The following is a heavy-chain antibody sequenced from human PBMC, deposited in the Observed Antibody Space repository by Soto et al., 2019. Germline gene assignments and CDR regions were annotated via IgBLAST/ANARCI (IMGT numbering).Heavy chain of an antibody. CDR3: AKESAAGTSFDLIDY. CDR2: ISYDGSNK. D-gene: IGHD6-13*01. V-gene: IGHV3-30*18. Sequence: GGSLRLSCAASGFTFSSYGMHWVRQAPGKGLEWVAVISYDGSNKYYADSVKGRFTISRDNSKNTLYLQMNSLRAEDTAVYYCAKESAAGTSFDLIDYWGQGTLVTVSS. CDR1: GFTFSSYG. J-gene: IGHJ4*02.